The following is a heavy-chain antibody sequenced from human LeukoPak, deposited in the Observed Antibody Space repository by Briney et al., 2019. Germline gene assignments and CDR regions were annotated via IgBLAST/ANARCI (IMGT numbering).Heavy chain of an antibody. CDR2: INHSGTT. D-gene: IGHD2-2*01. V-gene: IGHV4-34*01. CDR1: GGSFSGYF. J-gene: IGHJ4*02. CDR3: ARSPPPGATAYGVVDY. Sequence: SEALSLTCAVYGGSFSGYFWSWIRQPPGKRLEWIGEINHSGTTNYNPSLKSRVIISVDTPKNQFSLKLTSVTAADTAVYYCARSPPPGATAYGVVDYWGQGTLVTVSS.